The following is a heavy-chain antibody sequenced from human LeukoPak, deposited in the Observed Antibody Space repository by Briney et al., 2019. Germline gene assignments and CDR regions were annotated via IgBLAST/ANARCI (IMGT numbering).Heavy chain of an antibody. CDR2: FIPIFGTA. J-gene: IGHJ6*01. CDR1: GGIFSSYA. D-gene: IGHD4-17*01. V-gene: IGHV1-69*13. CDR3: ARGYHYGDPYYYYYGMDG. Sequence: SVKVSCKASGGIFSSYAISWVRQAPGQGLEWMGGFIPIFGTANYAQKFKGRVTITADESTSTAYMELCSLRSEDTAVYYCARGYHYGDPYYYYYGMDGWGQGTTVTVSS.